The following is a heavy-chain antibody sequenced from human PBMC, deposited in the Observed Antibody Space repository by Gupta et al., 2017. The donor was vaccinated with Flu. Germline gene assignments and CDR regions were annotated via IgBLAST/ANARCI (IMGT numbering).Heavy chain of an antibody. CDR3: AKSVYCAGGNCYSPAGH. Sequence: QVKLVESGGAVVQPGGSLRLSCSTSGFTLSSYGMNWVRQAPGKGLEWVAGIWYDENIKYYADSFKGRFTISRDNSQDTVYLQMNSLRAEDTARYYCAKSVYCAGGNCYSPAGHWGQGTQVTVSS. CDR1: GFTLSSYG. D-gene: IGHD2-8*02. V-gene: IGHV3-33*06. J-gene: IGHJ4*02. CDR2: IWYDENIK.